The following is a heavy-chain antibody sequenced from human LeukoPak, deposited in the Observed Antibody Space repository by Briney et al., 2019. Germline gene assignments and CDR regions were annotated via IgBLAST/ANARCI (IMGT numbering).Heavy chain of an antibody. V-gene: IGHV3-30*03. CDR2: ISYDGNYK. D-gene: IGHD4-17*01. CDR3: ARGTDYYYGMDV. Sequence: PGGYLRLSCAASGFTFSSYAMSWVRQAPGKGLEWVAVISYDGNYKYYRDSVRVRVTISRDNSKNTLYLQMNSLRVEDTAVYYCARGTDYYYGMDVWGQGTTVTVSS. CDR1: GFTFSSYA. J-gene: IGHJ6*02.